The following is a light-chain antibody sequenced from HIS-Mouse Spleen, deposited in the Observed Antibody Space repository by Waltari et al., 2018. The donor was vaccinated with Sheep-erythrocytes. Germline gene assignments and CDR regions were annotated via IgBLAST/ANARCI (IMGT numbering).Light chain of an antibody. V-gene: IGLV2-8*01. Sequence: QLALPQPASVSGPPGQSTTIPAPGPTSHVGGYTFFPWYQQHPGKAPKLMIYEVSKRPSGVPDRFSGSKSGNTASLTVSGLQAEDEADYYCSSYAGSNNWVFGGGTKLTVL. CDR3: SSYAGSNNWV. CDR1: TSHVGGYTF. CDR2: EVS. J-gene: IGLJ3*02.